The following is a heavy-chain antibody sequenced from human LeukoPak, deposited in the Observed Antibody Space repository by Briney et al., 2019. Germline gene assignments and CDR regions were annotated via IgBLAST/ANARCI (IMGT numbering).Heavy chain of an antibody. D-gene: IGHD2-15*01. J-gene: IGHJ4*02. CDR3: AKVGSIYCSGGSCYGDN. CDR1: GLTFSRYA. V-gene: IGHV3-23*01. Sequence: GGSLRLSCAVSGLTFSRYAMSWVRQAPGKGLEWVSAISESGSGTYYADSVKGRFTISRDNSKNTLYLQMNSLRAEDTAVYYCAKVGSIYCSGGSCYGDNWGQGTLVTVSS. CDR2: ISESGSGT.